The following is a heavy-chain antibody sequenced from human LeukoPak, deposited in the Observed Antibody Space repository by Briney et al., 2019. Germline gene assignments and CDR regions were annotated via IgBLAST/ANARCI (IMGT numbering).Heavy chain of an antibody. D-gene: IGHD3-10*01. Sequence: SETLSLTCTVYGGSFRGYYWSWIRQPPGKGLEWIGEINHSGSTNYNPSLKSRVTISVDTSKNQFSLKLSSVTAADTAVYYCARRGSSYYYGSGSNYFDYWGQGTLVTVSS. CDR2: INHSGST. J-gene: IGHJ4*02. V-gene: IGHV4-34*01. CDR1: GGSFRGYY. CDR3: ARRGSSYYYGSGSNYFDY.